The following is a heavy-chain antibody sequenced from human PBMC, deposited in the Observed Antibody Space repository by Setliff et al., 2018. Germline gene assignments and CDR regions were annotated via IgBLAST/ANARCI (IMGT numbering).Heavy chain of an antibody. CDR2: IYSGGST. V-gene: IGHV3-53*01. CDR1: GFTVSSNY. CDR3: ARVPRFTDTRNAFDI. J-gene: IGHJ3*02. D-gene: IGHD5-18*01. Sequence: HPGGSLRLSCAASGFTVSSNYMSWVRQAPGKGLEWVSVIYSGGSTYYADSVKGRFTISRDNSKNTLYLQMNSLRAEDTAVYYCARVPRFTDTRNAFDIWGQGTMVTVSS.